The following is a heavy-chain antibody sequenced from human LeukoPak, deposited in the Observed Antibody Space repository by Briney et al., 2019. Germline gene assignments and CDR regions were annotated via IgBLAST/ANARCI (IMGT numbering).Heavy chain of an antibody. CDR3: AKGAYDYIEIAYFDY. V-gene: IGHV3-23*01. CDR1: GFSFNNYA. CDR2: IIGSSGST. Sequence: PGGSLGLSCVASGFSFNNYAMNWVRQAPGKGLEWVSLIIGSSGSTFYADSVKGRFTISRDKSKNTLYLQMNSLRAEDTAVYYCAKGAYDYIEIAYFDYWGQGSLVTVSS. D-gene: IGHD5-12*01. J-gene: IGHJ4*02.